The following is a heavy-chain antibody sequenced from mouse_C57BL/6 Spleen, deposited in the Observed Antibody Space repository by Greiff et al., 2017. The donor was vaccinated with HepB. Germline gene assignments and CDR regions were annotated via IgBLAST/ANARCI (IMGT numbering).Heavy chain of an antibody. CDR1: GYTFTDYY. Sequence: EVQLQQSGPELVKPGASVKISCKASGYTFTDYYMNWVKQSHGKSLEWIGDINPNNGGTSYNQKFKGKATLTVDKSSSTAYMELRSLTSEDSAVYYCAPMRIYYDYDGFAYWGQGTLVTVSA. CDR2: INPNNGGT. CDR3: APMRIYYDYDGFAY. V-gene: IGHV1-26*01. D-gene: IGHD2-4*01. J-gene: IGHJ3*01.